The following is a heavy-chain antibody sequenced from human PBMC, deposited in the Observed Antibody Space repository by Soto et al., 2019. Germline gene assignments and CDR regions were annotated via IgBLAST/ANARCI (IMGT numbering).Heavy chain of an antibody. D-gene: IGHD6-6*01. V-gene: IGHV1-3*01. CDR3: ARGSSARPHNWFDP. CDR2: INAGNGNT. Sequence: ASVKVSCKASGYTFTSYAMHWVRQAPGQRLEWMGWINAGNGNTKYSQEFQGRVTITRDTSASTAYMELSSLRSEDTAVYYCARGSSARPHNWFDPWGQGTLVTVSS. J-gene: IGHJ5*02. CDR1: GYTFTSYA.